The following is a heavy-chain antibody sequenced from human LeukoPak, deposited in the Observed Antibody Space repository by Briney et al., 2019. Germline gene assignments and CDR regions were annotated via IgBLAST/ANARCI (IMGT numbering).Heavy chain of an antibody. CDR3: ARGYSSGWYFNRYYYYYMDV. CDR1: GYTFTSYY. V-gene: IGHV1-8*02. J-gene: IGHJ6*03. CDR2: MNPNSGNT. D-gene: IGHD6-19*01. Sequence: ASVKVSCKASGYTFTSYYMHWVRQATGQGLEWMGWMNPNSGNTGYAQKFQGRVTMTRNTSISTAYMELSSLRSEDTAVYYCARGYSSGWYFNRYYYYYMDVWGKGTTVTISS.